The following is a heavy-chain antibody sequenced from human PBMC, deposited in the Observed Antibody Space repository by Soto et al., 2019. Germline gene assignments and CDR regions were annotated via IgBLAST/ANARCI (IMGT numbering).Heavy chain of an antibody. Sequence: PWGALRLSCAASGFFFQHYAMGWGRQAPRKGLERVSTITSSDAIPYSADSVRGRVTISRDNSAHTLFPLLTNLRLDDTATFYCAKGVSSGSFDPSGGYPTPARGGRGTLVTVSS. J-gene: IGHJ4*02. D-gene: IGHD3-10*01. CDR2: ITSSDAIP. CDR1: GFFFQHYA. V-gene: IGHV3-23*01. CDR3: AKGVSSGSFDPSGGYPTPAR.